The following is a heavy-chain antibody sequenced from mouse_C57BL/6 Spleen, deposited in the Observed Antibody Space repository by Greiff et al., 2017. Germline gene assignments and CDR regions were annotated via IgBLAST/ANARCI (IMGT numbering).Heavy chain of an antibody. CDR1: GYAFTSYG. Sequence: QVQLQQSGAELARPGASVKLSCKASGYAFTSYGISWVKQRPGKGLEWIGEIYPRSGNTYYNGKFKGKATLTADKSSSTAYMELRSLTSEDSAVYFCARLPRRDFDYWGQGTTRTVSS. CDR3: ARLPRRDFDY. V-gene: IGHV1-81*01. J-gene: IGHJ2*01. CDR2: IYPRSGNT.